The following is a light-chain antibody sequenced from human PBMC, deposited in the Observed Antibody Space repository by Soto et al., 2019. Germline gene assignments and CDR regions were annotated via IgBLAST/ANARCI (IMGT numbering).Light chain of an antibody. J-gene: IGKJ3*01. Sequence: DIPMTQSPSTLSASVGDRVTITCRASQSISNWLAWYQQKPGKAPKLLIYGASSLESGVPSRFSGSGSATEFTLTISSLQPDDFATYYCQQYNTYSAFAFGPGTKLEIK. CDR2: GAS. V-gene: IGKV1-5*01. CDR1: QSISNW. CDR3: QQYNTYSAFA.